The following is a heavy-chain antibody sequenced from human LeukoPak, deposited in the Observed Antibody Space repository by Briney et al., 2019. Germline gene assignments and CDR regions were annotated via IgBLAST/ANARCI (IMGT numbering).Heavy chain of an antibody. CDR2: IYPGDSDT. CDR1: GYSFTSYW. J-gene: IGHJ6*03. V-gene: IGHV5-51*01. Sequence: GDSLKISCKGSGYSFTSYWIGWVRQMPGKGLEWMGIIYPGDSDTRYSPSFQGQVTISADKSISTAYLQWSSLKASDTAMYYCARPHDTMVRGAASYYYYYMDVWGKGTTVTVSS. D-gene: IGHD3-10*01. CDR3: ARPHDTMVRGAASYYYYYMDV.